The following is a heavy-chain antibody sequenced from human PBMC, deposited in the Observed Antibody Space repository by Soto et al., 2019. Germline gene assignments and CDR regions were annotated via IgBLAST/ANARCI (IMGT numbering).Heavy chain of an antibody. CDR3: ARDQYSSGWTRTLYYYGMDV. CDR1: GGSISSYY. CDR2: IYYSGST. J-gene: IGHJ6*02. Sequence: SATLSLTCTVSGGSISSYYWSWIRQPPGKGLEWIGYIYYSGSTNYNPSLKSRVTISVDTSKNQFSLKLSSVTAADTAVYYCARDQYSSGWTRTLYYYGMDVWGQGTTVTVSS. D-gene: IGHD6-19*01. V-gene: IGHV4-59*01.